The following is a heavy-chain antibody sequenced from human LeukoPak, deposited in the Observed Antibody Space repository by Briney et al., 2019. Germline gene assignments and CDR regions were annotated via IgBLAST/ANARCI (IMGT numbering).Heavy chain of an antibody. CDR3: ARASEYYYDSSGYYFLDY. V-gene: IGHV4-61*05. CDR1: GGSISSSSYY. Sequence: SETLSLTCTVSGGSISSSSYYWGWIRQPPGKGLEWIGYIYYSGSTNYNPSLKSRVTISVDTSKNQFSLKLSSVTAADTAVYYCARASEYYYDSSGYYFLDYWGQGTLVTVSS. J-gene: IGHJ4*02. D-gene: IGHD3-22*01. CDR2: IYYSGST.